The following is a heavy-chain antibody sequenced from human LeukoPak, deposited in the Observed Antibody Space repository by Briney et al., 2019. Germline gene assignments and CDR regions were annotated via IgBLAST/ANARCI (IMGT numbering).Heavy chain of an antibody. Sequence: SETLSLTCTVSGGSISSYYWSWIRQPPGKGLEWIGYIYYSGSTNYNPSLKSRITISVDTSKNQFSLKLSSVTAADTAVYYCARDLGWFDPWGQGTLVTVSS. CDR1: GGSISSYY. J-gene: IGHJ5*02. CDR2: IYYSGST. CDR3: ARDLGWFDP. V-gene: IGHV4-59*01.